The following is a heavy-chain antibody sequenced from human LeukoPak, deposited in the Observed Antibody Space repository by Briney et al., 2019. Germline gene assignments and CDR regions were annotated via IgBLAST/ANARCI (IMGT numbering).Heavy chain of an antibody. CDR1: GGSISSSTYY. D-gene: IGHD4-17*01. J-gene: IGHJ6*03. CDR2: IYYSGST. V-gene: IGHV4-39*01. Sequence: SETLSLTCTVSGGSISSSTYYWGWIRQPPGKGLEWIGSIYYSGSTYYNPSLKSRVTISVDTSKNQFSLKLSSVTAADTAVYYCARGGTVTIYYYYYYMDVWGKGTTVTISS. CDR3: ARGGTVTIYYYYYYMDV.